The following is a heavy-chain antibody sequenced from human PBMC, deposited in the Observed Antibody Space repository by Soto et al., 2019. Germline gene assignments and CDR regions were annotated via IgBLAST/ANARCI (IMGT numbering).Heavy chain of an antibody. J-gene: IGHJ4*02. V-gene: IGHV3-15*07. Sequence: EVQLVESGGGLVKPGGSLRLSCAASGFTFSDAWMNWVRQAPGKGLEWVGRIKSKADGGTPDFAAPVKGRFTISRDDSKNTRYLQMNSLKTEDIAVYFCTTFRYSYGNSGNCLWDFWGQGTLVTVSS. CDR1: GFTFSDAW. D-gene: IGHD3-22*01. CDR2: IKSKADGGTP. CDR3: TTFRYSYGNSGNCLWDF.